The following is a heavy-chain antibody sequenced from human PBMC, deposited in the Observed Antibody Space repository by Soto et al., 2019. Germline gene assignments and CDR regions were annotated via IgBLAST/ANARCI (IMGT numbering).Heavy chain of an antibody. CDR1: GFTVSTYG. CDR2: ISRDGGTK. Sequence: QVQLVESGGGVAQPGRSLRLSCAVSGFTVSTYGMHWVRQAPGKGLEWVAVISRDGGTKYYADSVKGRFTISRDNSRNTLFLEMNSLIGDDMAVYYCTGVVASGYWGQGTLVTVSS. V-gene: IGHV3-30*03. J-gene: IGHJ4*02. CDR3: TGVVASGY. D-gene: IGHD2-8*02.